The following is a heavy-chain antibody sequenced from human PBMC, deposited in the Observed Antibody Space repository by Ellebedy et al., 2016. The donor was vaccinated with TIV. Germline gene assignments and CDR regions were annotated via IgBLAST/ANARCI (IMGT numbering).Heavy chain of an antibody. Sequence: PGGSLRLSCAASGFSFSSYAMTWARQAPGKGLEWVSSISGSGGTTSYAHSVKGRFTVSRDNSRNTLYLQMSSLRADDTAMYYCAKGDGWLSTFDSWGQGTLVTVSS. CDR3: AKGDGWLSTFDS. CDR2: ISGSGGTT. V-gene: IGHV3-23*01. CDR1: GFSFSSYA. J-gene: IGHJ4*02. D-gene: IGHD3-22*01.